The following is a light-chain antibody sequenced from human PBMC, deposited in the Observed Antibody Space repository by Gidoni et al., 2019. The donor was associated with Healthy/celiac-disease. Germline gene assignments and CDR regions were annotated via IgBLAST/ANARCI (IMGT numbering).Light chain of an antibody. V-gene: IGKV3-11*01. CDR1: QSVSSY. J-gene: IGKJ4*02. CDR2: DAS. Sequence: DIVLTQSPATLSFSPGERATLSCRASQSVSSYLAWYQQKPGQAPRLLIYDASNRATGIPARFSGSGSGTDFTLTSSSLAPEDVAVYYCQQRSNWLTFGGGTKVEIK. CDR3: QQRSNWLT.